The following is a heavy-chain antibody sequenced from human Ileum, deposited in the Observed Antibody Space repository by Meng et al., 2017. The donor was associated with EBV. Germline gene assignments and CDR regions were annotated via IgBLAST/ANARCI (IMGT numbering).Heavy chain of an antibody. J-gene: IGHJ5*02. D-gene: IGHD6-19*01. CDR2: IYYSGNT. CDR1: GGSVSGYY. V-gene: IGHV4-59*02. Sequence: QVQLQESGPGLVKPSEPLALPCTVSGGSVSGYYWSWIRQPPGKGLEWIGYIYYSGNTNYNPSLKSRVTMSVDTSKNQFSLKLSSVTAADTAVYYCARTRGSIGAGADPWGQGTLVTSPQ. CDR3: ARTRGSIGAGADP.